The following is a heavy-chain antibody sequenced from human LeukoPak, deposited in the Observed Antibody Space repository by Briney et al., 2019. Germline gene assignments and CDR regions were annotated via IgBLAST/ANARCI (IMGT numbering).Heavy chain of an antibody. CDR2: TYYRSKWYN. D-gene: IGHD4-17*01. CDR1: GDSVSSNSAA. CDR3: AREGLRSYYYYYGMDV. J-gene: IGHJ6*02. V-gene: IGHV6-1*01. Sequence: SQTLSLTCAISGDSVSSNSAAWNWIRQSPSRGLEWLGRTYYRSKWYNDYAVYVKSRITINPDTSKNQFSQQLNSVTPEDTAVYYCAREGLRSYYYYYGMDVWGQGTTVTVSS.